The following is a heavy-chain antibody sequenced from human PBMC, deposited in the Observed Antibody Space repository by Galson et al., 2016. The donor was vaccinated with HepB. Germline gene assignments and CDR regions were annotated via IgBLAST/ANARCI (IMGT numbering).Heavy chain of an antibody. CDR2: ASAYNDYK. J-gene: IGHJ6*02. D-gene: IGHD2-15*01. CDR1: GYTFSSFG. CDR3: ASPDCSESHTAPRDLYGMDV. Sequence: SVKVSCKALGYTFSSFGVTWVRQAAGQGLEWIGWASAYNDYKNYAQKFQDRVIMTIDRSTSTAYMELRTLTSDDTGVYYCASPDCSESHTAPRDLYGMDVWGQGTTVTVSS. V-gene: IGHV1-18*01.